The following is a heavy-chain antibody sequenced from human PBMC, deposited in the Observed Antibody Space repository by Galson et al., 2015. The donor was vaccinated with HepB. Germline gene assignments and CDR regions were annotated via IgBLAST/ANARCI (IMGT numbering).Heavy chain of an antibody. CDR3: AKAEWLLVGLDH. D-gene: IGHD3-3*01. CDR2: ISYDGSDK. CDR1: GFTFSTHV. V-gene: IGHV3-30*18. J-gene: IGHJ4*02. Sequence: SLRLSCATSGFTFSTHVMSWGRQAPGKGLEWVALISYDGSDKYYADSVKGRFTISRDNFKNMLYLQMNSLRAEDTAVYYCAKAEWLLVGLDHWGQGTLVTVSS.